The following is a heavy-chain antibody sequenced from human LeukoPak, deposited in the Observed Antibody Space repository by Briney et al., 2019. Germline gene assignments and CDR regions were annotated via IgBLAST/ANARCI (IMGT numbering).Heavy chain of an antibody. D-gene: IGHD3-22*01. CDR1: GYSFTSYW. V-gene: IGHV5-51*01. CDR2: IYPGDSDT. CDR3: ARAETSLYYYDSSGYAHAFDI. Sequence: GESLKISCKGPGYSFTSYWIGWVRQMPGKGLEWMGIIYPGDSDTRYSPSFQGQVTISADKSISTAYLQWSSLKASDTAMYYCARAETSLYYYDSSGYAHAFDIWGQGTMVTVSS. J-gene: IGHJ3*02.